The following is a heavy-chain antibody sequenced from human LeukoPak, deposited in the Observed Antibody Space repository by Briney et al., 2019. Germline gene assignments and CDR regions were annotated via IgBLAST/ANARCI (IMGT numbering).Heavy chain of an antibody. CDR3: ARDVSSYSSSWYGLSFWFDP. CDR2: INPNSGGT. CDR1: GYTFTGYY. D-gene: IGHD6-13*01. Sequence: ASVKVSCKASGYTFTGYYMHWVRQAPGQGLEWMGWINPNSGGTNYAQKFQGRVTMTRDTSISTAYMELSRLRSDDTAVYYCARDVSSYSSSWYGLSFWFDPLGPGNPGHRLL. V-gene: IGHV1-2*02. J-gene: IGHJ5*02.